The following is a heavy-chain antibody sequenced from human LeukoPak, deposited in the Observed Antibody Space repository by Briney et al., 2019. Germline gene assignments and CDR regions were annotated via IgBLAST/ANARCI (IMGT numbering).Heavy chain of an antibody. CDR2: IYYSGST. CDR3: ARGPSGVGADDAFDI. Sequence: SWVRQHPGKGLEWIGYIYYSGSTYYNPSLKSRVTISVDTSKNQFSLKLSSVTAADTAVYYCARGPSGVGADDAFDIWGQGTMVTVSS. D-gene: IGHD1-26*01. V-gene: IGHV4-31*02. J-gene: IGHJ3*02.